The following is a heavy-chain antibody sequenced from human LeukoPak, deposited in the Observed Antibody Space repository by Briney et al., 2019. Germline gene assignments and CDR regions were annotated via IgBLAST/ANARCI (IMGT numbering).Heavy chain of an antibody. V-gene: IGHV3-74*01. Sequence: GGSLRLSCAASGFTSSSYWMHWVRQVPGKGLVWVSRISGDGTARNYADSVKGRFTISRDDAKNTVDLQMNSLRGEDTAVYYCVRGRGSYGWFDPWGQGTLVAVSS. J-gene: IGHJ5*02. CDR2: ISGDGTAR. CDR1: GFTSSSYW. D-gene: IGHD3-10*01. CDR3: VRGRGSYGWFDP.